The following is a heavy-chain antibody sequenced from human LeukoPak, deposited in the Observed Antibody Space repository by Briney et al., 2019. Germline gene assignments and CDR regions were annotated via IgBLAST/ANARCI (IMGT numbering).Heavy chain of an antibody. CDR1: GFIFTNYF. V-gene: IGHV3-7*01. D-gene: IGHD6-19*01. CDR3: ARDKWIFAVAGNYFDY. Sequence: GGSLRLSCAASGFIFTNYFMSWVRQAPGKGLEWVASIKHDGSEKYYVDSVRGRFTISRDNTKNSLYLQMNSLRAEDTAVYYCARDKWIFAVAGNYFDYWGQGTLVTVSS. J-gene: IGHJ4*02. CDR2: IKHDGSEK.